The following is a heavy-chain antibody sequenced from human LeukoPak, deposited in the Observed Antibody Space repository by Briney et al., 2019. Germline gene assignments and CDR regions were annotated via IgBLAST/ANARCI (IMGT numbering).Heavy chain of an antibody. D-gene: IGHD6-13*01. V-gene: IGHV1-69*05. CDR3: ARDRGERGSSWSLPAHGFDI. J-gene: IGHJ3*02. CDR1: GGTFSSYA. CDR2: IVPIFGTT. Sequence: GSSVKVSCKASGGTFSSYAINWVRQAPGQGLELMGRIVPIFGTTNYAQKFQGRVTITTDESTSTAYMELSSLRSEDTAVYYCARDRGERGSSWSLPAHGFDIWGQGTMVTVSS.